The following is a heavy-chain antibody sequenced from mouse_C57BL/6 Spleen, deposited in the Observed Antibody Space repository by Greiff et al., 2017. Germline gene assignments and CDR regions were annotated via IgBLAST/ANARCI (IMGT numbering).Heavy chain of an antibody. V-gene: IGHV1-72*01. J-gene: IGHJ3*01. Sequence: QVQLQQSGAELVKPGASVKLSCKASGYTFTSYWMHWVKQRPGRGLEWIGRIDPSSGGTKYNDKFTGTATLTVDKPSSTAYMQLSSLTSADSSVDYCVSEGGRYDYDPWMAYWGQGTLVTVSA. CDR1: GYTFTSYW. CDR3: VSEGGRYDYDPWMAY. D-gene: IGHD2-4*01. CDR2: IDPSSGGT.